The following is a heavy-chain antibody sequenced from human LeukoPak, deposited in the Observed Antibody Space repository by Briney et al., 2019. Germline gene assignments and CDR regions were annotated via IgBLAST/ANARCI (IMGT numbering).Heavy chain of an antibody. D-gene: IGHD6-13*01. Sequence: PSETLSLTCTVSGGSISSYYWSWIRQPPGKRLEWIGYIYYSGSTNYNPSLKSRVTISVDTSKNQFSLKLSSVTAADTAVYYCARTTEAHSWRTRYYDYYMDVWGKGTTVTVSS. CDR2: IYYSGST. V-gene: IGHV4-59*01. J-gene: IGHJ6*03. CDR1: GGSISSYY. CDR3: ARTTEAHSWRTRYYDYYMDV.